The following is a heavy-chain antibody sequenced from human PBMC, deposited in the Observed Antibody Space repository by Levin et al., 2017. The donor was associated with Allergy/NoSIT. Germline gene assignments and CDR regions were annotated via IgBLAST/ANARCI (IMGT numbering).Heavy chain of an antibody. CDR3: ARVGFGEQRWLQFPYYYYDYGMDG. CDR1: GGSISSSSYY. D-gene: IGHD5-24*01. J-gene: IGHJ6*02. V-gene: IGHV4-39*07. Sequence: PSQTLSLTCTVSGGSISSSSYYWGWIRQPPGKGLEWIGSIYYSGSTYYNPSLKSRVTISVDTSKNQFSLKLSSVTAADTAVYYCARVGFGEQRWLQFPYYYYDYGMDGWGQGTTVTVSS. CDR2: IYYSGST.